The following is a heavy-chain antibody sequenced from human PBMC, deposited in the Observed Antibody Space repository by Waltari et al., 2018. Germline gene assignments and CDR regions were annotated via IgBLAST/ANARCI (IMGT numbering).Heavy chain of an antibody. D-gene: IGHD2-21*02. CDR1: GFSFSNYA. CDR2: ISDNGIT. V-gene: IGHV3-23*01. J-gene: IGHJ4*02. Sequence: EVQLLESGGGLVQPGGSLRLSCAASGFSFSNYAMSWVRQAPGKGLECVSSISDNGITYYADSVKGRFTISRDNSKSTLYLLMNSLRDADAAVYYCAKGPMPSRGRGNYYLDYWGQGALVSVSS. CDR3: AKGPMPSRGRGNYYLDY.